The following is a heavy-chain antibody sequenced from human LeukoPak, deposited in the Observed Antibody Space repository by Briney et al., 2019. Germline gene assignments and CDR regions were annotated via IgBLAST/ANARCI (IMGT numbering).Heavy chain of an antibody. CDR1: GFTFSSYW. V-gene: IGHV3-7*01. Sequence: PGGSLRLSCAASGFTFSSYWMSWVRQAPGKGLEWVANIKQDGSEKYYVDSVKGRFTISRDNAKNSLYLQMNSLRAEDTAVYYCARMTRLLWFGELLGYFDYWGQGTLVTVSS. D-gene: IGHD3-10*01. J-gene: IGHJ4*02. CDR2: IKQDGSEK. CDR3: ARMTRLLWFGELLGYFDY.